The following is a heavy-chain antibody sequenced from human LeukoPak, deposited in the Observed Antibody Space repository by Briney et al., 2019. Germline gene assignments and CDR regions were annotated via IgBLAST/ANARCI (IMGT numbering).Heavy chain of an antibody. J-gene: IGHJ5*02. D-gene: IGHD3-22*01. V-gene: IGHV3-23*01. Sequence: GGSLRLSCAASGFTFSSYGMSWVRQAPGKGLEWVSAISGSGGSTYYADSVKSRFTISRDNAKNTLNLQMNSLRAEDTAVYYCARDLGQYYDTSDNWFDPWGQGTLVTVSS. CDR3: ARDLGQYYDTSDNWFDP. CDR2: ISGSGGST. CDR1: GFTFSSYG.